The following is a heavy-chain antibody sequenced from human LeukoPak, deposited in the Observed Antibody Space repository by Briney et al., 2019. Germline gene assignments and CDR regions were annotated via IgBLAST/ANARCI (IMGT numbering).Heavy chain of an antibody. J-gene: IGHJ3*02. Sequence: GGSLRLSCAASEFTFSTYSMNWVRQAPGKGLEWVSSISSGSTYIYYADSVKGRFTISRDNAKNSLYLQMNSLRAEDTAVYYCARGSGWYRDAFDIWGQGTMVTVSS. D-gene: IGHD6-19*01. CDR3: ARGSGWYRDAFDI. V-gene: IGHV3-21*01. CDR2: ISSGSTYI. CDR1: EFTFSTYS.